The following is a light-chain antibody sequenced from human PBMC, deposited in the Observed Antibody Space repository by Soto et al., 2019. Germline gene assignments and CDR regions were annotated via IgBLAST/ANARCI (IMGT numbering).Light chain of an antibody. V-gene: IGLV1-44*01. CDR1: RTNIESNT. J-gene: IGLJ1*01. Sequence: QSVLTQPPSASGTHGQRVTISCSGSRTNIESNTVNWYQQLPGTAPKLLIYSNNQRPSGVPDRFSGSKSGTSASLAISGLQSEDEADYYCAPWDDSLNGRVFGTGTKVTV. CDR2: SNN. CDR3: APWDDSLNGRV.